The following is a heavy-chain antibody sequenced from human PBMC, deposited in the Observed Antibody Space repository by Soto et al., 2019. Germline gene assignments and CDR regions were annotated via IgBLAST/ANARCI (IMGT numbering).Heavy chain of an antibody. J-gene: IGHJ6*02. CDR3: ANTSTAGKYDDGMGS. D-gene: IGHD6-13*01. Sequence: PGESLKISCKGSGYSFTSYWIGWVRQMPGKGLEWMGIIYPGDSDTRYSPSFQGQVTISADKSISTAYLQWSSLKASDTAMYYFANTSTAGKYDDGMGSWGQGTTVTV. CDR2: IYPGDSDT. V-gene: IGHV5-51*01. CDR1: GYSFTSYW.